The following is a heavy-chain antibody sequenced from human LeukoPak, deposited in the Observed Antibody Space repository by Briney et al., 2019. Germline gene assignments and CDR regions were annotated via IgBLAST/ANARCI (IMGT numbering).Heavy chain of an antibody. CDR2: IKRDESEK. V-gene: IGHV3-7*01. D-gene: IGHD3-16*01. CDR1: GFTFSSYW. J-gene: IGHJ5*02. CDR3: AKVAGYAYSSRWFDP. Sequence: GGSLRLSCAASGFTFSSYWMSWVRQAPGKGLEWVANIKRDESEKFYVDSVKGRFTISRDNAKNSLYLQMNSLRAEDTAVYYCAKVAGYAYSSRWFDPWGQGTLVTVSS.